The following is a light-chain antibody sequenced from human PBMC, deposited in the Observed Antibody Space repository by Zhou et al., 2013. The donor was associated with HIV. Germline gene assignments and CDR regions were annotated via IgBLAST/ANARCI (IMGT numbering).Light chain of an antibody. CDR1: QVIRNE. CDR3: LQDFDYPRT. V-gene: IGKV1-6*02. CDR2: GAS. J-gene: IGKJ1*01. Sequence: QMTQSPSSISASVGDRVSITCRASQVIRNELSWYQQIPGKAPKLLIYGASTLQTGVPSRFSGSGSGTNFTLSISSLQAEDFASYYCLQDFDYPRTFGQGTRVEI.